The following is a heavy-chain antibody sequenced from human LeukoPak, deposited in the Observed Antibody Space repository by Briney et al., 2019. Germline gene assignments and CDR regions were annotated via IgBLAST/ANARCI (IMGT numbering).Heavy chain of an antibody. CDR1: GFTFSSYA. Sequence: GGSLRLSWAASGFTFSSYAMHWVRQAPGKGLEWVAVISYDGSNKYYADSVKGRFTISRDNSKNTLYLQMNSLRAEDTAVYYCARPLGGYHYSVFDYWGQGTLVTVSS. J-gene: IGHJ4*02. CDR2: ISYDGSNK. V-gene: IGHV3-30-3*01. CDR3: ARPLGGYHYSVFDY. D-gene: IGHD3-16*01.